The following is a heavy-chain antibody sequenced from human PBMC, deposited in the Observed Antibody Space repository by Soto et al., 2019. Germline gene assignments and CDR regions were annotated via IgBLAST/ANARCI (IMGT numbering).Heavy chain of an antibody. V-gene: IGHV3-23*01. CDR1: GSNFAKFS. CDR2: ISGGGSTT. Sequence: GGSLRLSCAASGSNFAKFSMKWVPRAQGQGLEWVSAISGGGSTTYYADSVKGRFTISRDNSRNTVHLQIDSLRAEDTAIYYCAKELEIVLMVHAASDSWGQGIPVTVSS. CDR3: AKELEIVLMVHAASDS. D-gene: IGHD2-8*01. J-gene: IGHJ4*02.